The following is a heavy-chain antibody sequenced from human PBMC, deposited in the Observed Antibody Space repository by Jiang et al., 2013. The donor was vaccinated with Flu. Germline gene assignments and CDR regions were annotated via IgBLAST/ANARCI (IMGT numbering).Heavy chain of an antibody. D-gene: IGHD4-17*01. V-gene: IGHV1-69*04. J-gene: IGHJ5*02. CDR3: ARQIYGDYEGWFDP. CDR1: GGTFSSYA. Sequence: GAEVKKPGSSVKVSCKASGGTFSSYAISWVRQAPGQGLEWMGRIIPMIDIANYAQKFQGRATITADKSTTTAYMELSSLRSEDTAVYYCARQIYGDYEGWFDPWGQGTLVTVSS. CDR2: IIPMIDIA.